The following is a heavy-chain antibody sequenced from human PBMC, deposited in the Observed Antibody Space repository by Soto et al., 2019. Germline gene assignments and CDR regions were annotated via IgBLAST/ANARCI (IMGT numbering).Heavy chain of an antibody. CDR2: ITPNSGGT. CDR3: ARVGHHYDYSSVYYYFDY. J-gene: IGHJ4*02. Sequence: ASVKVSCKASGYNLTGYYMNWARQSPGHGLAWMVWITPNSGGTNYAQKFQGRVTMTRDTSISTAYMELSRLRSDDTAVYYCARVGHHYDYSSVYYYFDYWGQEILVTVSS. V-gene: IGHV1-2*02. CDR1: GYNLTGYY. D-gene: IGHD3-22*01.